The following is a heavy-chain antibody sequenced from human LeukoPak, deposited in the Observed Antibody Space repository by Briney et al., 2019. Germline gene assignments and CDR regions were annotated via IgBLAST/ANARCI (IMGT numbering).Heavy chain of an antibody. CDR3: ARRAPGFSSGWLDY. J-gene: IGHJ4*02. Sequence: GGSLRLSCAASGFTFSNYAIHWVRQAPGKGLEYVSAISSNGGSTFYANSVKGRFIVSRDNSKNTLSIQMGSLRAEDLAVYYCARRAPGFSSGWLDYWGQGTLVTVSS. CDR1: GFTFSNYA. CDR2: ISSNGGST. V-gene: IGHV3-64*01. D-gene: IGHD6-19*01.